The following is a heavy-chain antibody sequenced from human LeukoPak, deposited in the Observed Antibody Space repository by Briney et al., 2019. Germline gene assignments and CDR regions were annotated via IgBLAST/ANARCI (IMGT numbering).Heavy chain of an antibody. CDR1: GFTFSSYE. CDR2: ISSSGSTI. J-gene: IGHJ4*02. Sequence: GGSLRLSCAASGFTFSSYEMNWVRQAPGKGLEWVSYISSSGSTIYYADSVKGRFTISRDNSKNTLYLQMNSLRAEDTAVYYCARAASQSDSSGNYRNSYFDYWGQGTLVTVSS. V-gene: IGHV3-48*03. D-gene: IGHD3-10*01. CDR3: ARAASQSDSSGNYRNSYFDY.